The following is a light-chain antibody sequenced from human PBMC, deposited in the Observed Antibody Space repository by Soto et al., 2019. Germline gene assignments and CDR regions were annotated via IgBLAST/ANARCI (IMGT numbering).Light chain of an antibody. CDR3: QQSYDAPFT. Sequence: DIQLTQSPSSLSASVGDEVTITCRASQGISHYLTWYQQKPGRAPTLLIYGVSTLQSGVPPRFSGGGSATEFTLTISNLQLEDFATYYCQQSYDAPFTFGGGTRVEIK. V-gene: IGKV1-39*01. J-gene: IGKJ4*01. CDR1: QGISHY. CDR2: GVS.